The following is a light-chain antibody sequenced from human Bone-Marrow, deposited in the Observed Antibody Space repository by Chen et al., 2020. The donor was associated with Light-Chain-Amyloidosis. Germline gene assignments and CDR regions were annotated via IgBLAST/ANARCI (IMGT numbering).Light chain of an antibody. J-gene: IGLJ2*01. Sequence: SYHLTHPPSVSVSQGQPSRITCSGDDLPTKYAYWYQQKPGQAPVLVIHRDTERPSGISERFSGSSSGTTATLTISGVQAEDEADYHCQSADSSGTYEVIFGGGTKLTVL. CDR1: DLPTKY. V-gene: IGLV3-25*03. CDR2: RDT. CDR3: QSADSSGTYEVI.